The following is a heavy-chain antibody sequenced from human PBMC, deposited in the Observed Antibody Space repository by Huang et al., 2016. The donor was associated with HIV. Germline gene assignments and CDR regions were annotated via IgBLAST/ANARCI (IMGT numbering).Heavy chain of an antibody. CDR3: ARASWYEPRSWYFGL. CDR2: INDNGYT. J-gene: IGHJ2*01. V-gene: IGHV4-34*01. Sequence: QVQLQQWGAGLLKPSETLSLTCAVYGGSVSGHSWSWIRQPPGKGLEWIAEINDNGYTNYNPSLKSRVTISVHTSRNQFSLKLNSVTAADAAVYYCARASWYEPRSWYFGLWGRGTLVTVSS. D-gene: IGHD6-13*01. CDR1: GGSVSGHS.